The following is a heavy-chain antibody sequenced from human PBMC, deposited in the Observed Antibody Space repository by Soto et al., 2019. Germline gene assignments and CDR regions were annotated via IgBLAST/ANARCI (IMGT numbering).Heavy chain of an antibody. J-gene: IGHJ4*02. D-gene: IGHD2-2*01. CDR2: MNPNSGNT. CDR3: ARGTRVFDD. CDR1: GYTFTTYD. Sequence: QVQLVQSGAEVKEPGASVKVSCKASGYTFTTYDINWVRQATGQGLEWMGWMNPNSGNTGYAQNFQGRVTMTRNTSISTAYMELSSLRSEVTAVYFCARGTRVFDDWGQGTLVTVSS. V-gene: IGHV1-8*01.